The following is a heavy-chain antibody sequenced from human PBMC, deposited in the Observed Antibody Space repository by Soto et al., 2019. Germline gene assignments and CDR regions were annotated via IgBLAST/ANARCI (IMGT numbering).Heavy chain of an antibody. V-gene: IGHV3-7*01. CDR2: IKQDGSEK. D-gene: IGHD2-2*01. J-gene: IGHJ3*02. Sequence: VVLLRLSWAASGFTCSSHGMSWVRQAPGKGLEWVANIKQDGSEKYYVDSVKGRFTISRDNAKNSLYLQMNSLRAEDTAVYYCARVRGYCSSTSCYDAFDIWGQGTMVTVSS. CDR1: GFTCSSHG. CDR3: ARVRGYCSSTSCYDAFDI.